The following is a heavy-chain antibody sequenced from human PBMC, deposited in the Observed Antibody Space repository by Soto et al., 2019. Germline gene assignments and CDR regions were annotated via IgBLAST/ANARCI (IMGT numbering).Heavy chain of an antibody. V-gene: IGHV4-61*01. Sequence: PSETLSLTCTVSGGSVSSGSCYWSWIRQPPGKGLEWIGYIYYSGSTNYNPSLKSRVTISVDTSKNQFSLKLSSVTAADTAVYYCARDYDFWSGYYTGRSWFDPWGQGTLVTVSS. CDR2: IYYSGST. D-gene: IGHD3-3*01. J-gene: IGHJ5*02. CDR3: ARDYDFWSGYYTGRSWFDP. CDR1: GGSVSSGSCY.